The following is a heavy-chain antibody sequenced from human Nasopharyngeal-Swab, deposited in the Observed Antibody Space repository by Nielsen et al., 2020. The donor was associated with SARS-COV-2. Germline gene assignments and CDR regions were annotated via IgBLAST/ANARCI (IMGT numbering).Heavy chain of an antibody. CDR1: GGSVSSGSYY. V-gene: IGHV4-61*01. Sequence: SETLSLTCTVSGGSVSSGSYYWSWIRQPPGKGLEWIGEINHSGNTNYNPSLKSRVTISVDTSKNQFSLKLTSLTAADTALYYCARALRDTVVANYYFDYWGQGTLVTVSS. CDR3: ARALRDTVVANYYFDY. CDR2: INHSGNT. D-gene: IGHD4/OR15-4a*01. J-gene: IGHJ4*02.